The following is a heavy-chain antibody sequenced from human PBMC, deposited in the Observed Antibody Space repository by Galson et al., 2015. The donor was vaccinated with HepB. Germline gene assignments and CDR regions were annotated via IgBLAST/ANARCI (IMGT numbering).Heavy chain of an antibody. J-gene: IGHJ6*03. D-gene: IGHD3-22*01. CDR3: ARGRVTTIVVVNYYDYYMDV. V-gene: IGHV4-34*01. Sequence: ETLSPTCAVYGGSFSGYHWSWIRQPPGKGLEWIREINHSGSTNYNPSLQSRVTISVDTSKNQFSLKLSSVTAADTAVYYCARGRVTTIVVVNYYDYYMDVWGKGTTVTVPS. CDR1: GGSFSGYH. CDR2: INHSGST.